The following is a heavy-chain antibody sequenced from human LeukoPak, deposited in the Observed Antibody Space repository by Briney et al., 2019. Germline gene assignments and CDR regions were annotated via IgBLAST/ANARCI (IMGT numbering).Heavy chain of an antibody. Sequence: ASVKVSCKASGGTFSSYAISWVRQAPGQGLEWMGGIIPIFGTANYAQKFQGRVTITADKSTSTAYMELSSLRSEDTAVYYCARDSDPNSGYLNFDYWGQGTLVTVSS. CDR2: IIPIFGTA. CDR1: GGTFSSYA. D-gene: IGHD5-12*01. V-gene: IGHV1-69*06. CDR3: ARDSDPNSGYLNFDY. J-gene: IGHJ4*02.